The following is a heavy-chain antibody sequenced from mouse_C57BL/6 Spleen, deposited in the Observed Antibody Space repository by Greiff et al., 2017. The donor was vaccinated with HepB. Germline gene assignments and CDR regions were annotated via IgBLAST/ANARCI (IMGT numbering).Heavy chain of an antibody. J-gene: IGHJ2*01. CDR3: ARNSNYYGSRMPFDY. Sequence: EVQLQQSGPELVKPGASVKISCKASGYSFTGYYMNWVKQSPEKSLEWIGEINPSTGGTTYNQKFKAKATLTVDKSSSTAYMQLKSLTSEDSAVYYGARNSNYYGSRMPFDYWGQGTTLTVSS. V-gene: IGHV1-42*01. D-gene: IGHD1-1*01. CDR2: INPSTGGT. CDR1: GYSFTGYY.